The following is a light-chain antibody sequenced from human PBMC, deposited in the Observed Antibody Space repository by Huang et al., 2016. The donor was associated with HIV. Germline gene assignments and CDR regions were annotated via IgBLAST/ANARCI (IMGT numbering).Light chain of an antibody. CDR3: QQYNSLAWT. J-gene: IGKJ1*01. CDR1: QSISSW. V-gene: IGKV1-5*03. CDR2: KAS. Sequence: DIQMTQSPSTLSASVGDRVTITCRASQSISSWLAWYQQKPGKAPNLLIYKASSLESGVPSRFSGRVSGTEFTLTISSLQPDDFATYYCQQYNSLAWTFGQGTKVEIK.